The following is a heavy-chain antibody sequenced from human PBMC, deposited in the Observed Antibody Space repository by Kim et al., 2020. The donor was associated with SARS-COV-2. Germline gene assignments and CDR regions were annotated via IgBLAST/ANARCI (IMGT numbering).Heavy chain of an antibody. CDR3: AREGPGYDFWSGYYEDAFDI. V-gene: IGHV4-59*01. CDR2: IYYSGST. CDR1: GGSISSYY. J-gene: IGHJ3*02. D-gene: IGHD3-3*01. Sequence: SETLSLTCTVSGGSISSYYWSWIRQPPGKGLEWIGYIYYSGSTNYNPSLKSRVTISVDTSKNQFSLKLSSVTAADTAVYYCAREGPGYDFWSGYYEDAFDIWGQGTVVTVSS.